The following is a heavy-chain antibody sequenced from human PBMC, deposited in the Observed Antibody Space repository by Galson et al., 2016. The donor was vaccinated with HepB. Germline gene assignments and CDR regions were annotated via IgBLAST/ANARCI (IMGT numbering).Heavy chain of an antibody. J-gene: IGHJ5*02. CDR1: GYTFTGYY. CDR2: INPYNSDT. D-gene: IGHD2-15*01. V-gene: IGHV1-2*02. Sequence: SVKVSCKASGYTFTGYYIHWVRQAPGQGLEWMGWINPYNSDTNYAQKFQGRVTMTRDTSISTAYMDLNRLRSDDSAVYYCARDCSGGTCYGTTWGQGTLVTVSS. CDR3: ARDCSGGTCYGTT.